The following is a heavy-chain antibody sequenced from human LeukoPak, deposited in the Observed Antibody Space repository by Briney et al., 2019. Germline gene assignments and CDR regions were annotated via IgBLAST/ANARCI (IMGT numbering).Heavy chain of an antibody. CDR3: ATDRNYYYYYMDV. J-gene: IGHJ6*03. CDR2: ISSSRSTI. CDR1: GFTFSDYY. V-gene: IGHV3-11*01. Sequence: PAGSLRLSCAASGFTFSDYYMSWIRQAPGKGLEWVSYISSSRSTIYYADSVKGRFTISRDNAKNSLYLQMNSLRAEDTAVYYCATDRNYYYYYMDVWGKETRVSVSS. D-gene: IGHD1-14*01.